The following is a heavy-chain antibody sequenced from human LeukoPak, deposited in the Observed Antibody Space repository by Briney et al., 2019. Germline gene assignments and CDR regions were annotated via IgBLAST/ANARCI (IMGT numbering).Heavy chain of an antibody. CDR3: ARGIVEFDY. V-gene: IGHV3-48*03. D-gene: IGHD1-26*01. CDR2: IGVGSNTI. J-gene: IGHJ4*02. Sequence: GGSLRLSCAASGFTFKRYAMNWVRQAPGKGLESISYIGVGSNTIYYADSVKGRFTISRDNAKNSLYLQMNSLRAEDTAVYYCARGIVEFDYWGQGTLVTVSS. CDR1: GFTFKRYA.